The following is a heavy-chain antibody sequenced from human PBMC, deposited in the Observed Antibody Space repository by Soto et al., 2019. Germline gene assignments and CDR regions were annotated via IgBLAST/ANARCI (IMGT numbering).Heavy chain of an antibody. J-gene: IGHJ5*02. CDR2: INAGNGNT. V-gene: IGHV1-3*01. CDR1: GYTFTSYA. D-gene: IGHD6-19*01. Sequence: GASVKVSCKASGYTFTSYAMHWVRQAPGQRLEWMGWINAGNGNTKYSQKFQGRVTITRDTSASTAYMELSSLRSEDTAVYYCAREAALREQWLVVRWFDPWGQGTLVTVSS. CDR3: AREAALREQWLVVRWFDP.